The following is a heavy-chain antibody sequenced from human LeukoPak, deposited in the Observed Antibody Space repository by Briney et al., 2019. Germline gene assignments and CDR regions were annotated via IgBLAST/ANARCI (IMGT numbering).Heavy chain of an antibody. D-gene: IGHD3-3*01. V-gene: IGHV1-18*01. CDR2: ISAYNGNT. CDR1: GYTFTSYG. CDR3: ARERLYDFWSGYLHWYFDL. Sequence: GASVKVSCKASGYTFTSYGISWVRQAPGQGLEWMGWISAYNGNTNYAQKLQGRVTMTTDTSTSTAYMELRSLRSDDTAVYYCARERLYDFWSGYLHWYFDLWGRGTLVTVSS. J-gene: IGHJ2*01.